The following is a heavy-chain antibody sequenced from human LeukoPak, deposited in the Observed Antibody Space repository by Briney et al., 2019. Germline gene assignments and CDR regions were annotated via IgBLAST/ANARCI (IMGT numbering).Heavy chain of an antibody. J-gene: IGHJ4*02. CDR2: INAGNANT. D-gene: IGHD3-9*01. CDR1: GYTFTSYA. V-gene: IGHV1-3*01. Sequence: GASVKVSCKASGYTFTSYAMHWVRQAPGQRLEWMGWINAGNANTKYSQKFQGRVTITRDTSASTAYMELSSLRSEDTAVYYCAREEQGILTGYYGFDYWGQGTLVTVSS. CDR3: AREEQGILTGYYGFDY.